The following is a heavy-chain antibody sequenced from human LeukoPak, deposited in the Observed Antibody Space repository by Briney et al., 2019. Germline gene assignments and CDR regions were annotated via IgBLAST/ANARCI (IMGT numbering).Heavy chain of an antibody. D-gene: IGHD3-22*01. J-gene: IGHJ6*02. Sequence: GGSLRLSCAASGFTFSSYGMHWVRQAPGKGLEWVAVISYDGSNKYYADSVKGRFTISRDNSKNTLYLQMNSLRAEDTAVYYCAKDGRYYDSSSDYYYYGMDVWGQGTTVTVSS. CDR3: AKDGRYYDSSSDYYYYGMDV. CDR2: ISYDGSNK. CDR1: GFTFSSYG. V-gene: IGHV3-30*18.